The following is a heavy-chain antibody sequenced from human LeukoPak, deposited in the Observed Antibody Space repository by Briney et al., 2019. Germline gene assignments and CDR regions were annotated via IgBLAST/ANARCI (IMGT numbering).Heavy chain of an antibody. CDR2: IYFSGNT. Sequence: PSETLSLTCTVSGGSIRSNSYYWGWIRQPPGKGLEWIGSIYFSGNTYCNPSLKSRVTISVDTSKNQFSLRLSSVTAADTAVYYCATGSSRYYYYMDVWGKGTTVTVSS. D-gene: IGHD3-10*01. CDR1: GGSIRSNSYY. V-gene: IGHV4-39*01. J-gene: IGHJ6*03. CDR3: ATGSSRYYYYMDV.